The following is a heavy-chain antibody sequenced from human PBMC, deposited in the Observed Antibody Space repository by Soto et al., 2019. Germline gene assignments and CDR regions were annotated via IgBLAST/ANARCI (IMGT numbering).Heavy chain of an antibody. J-gene: IGHJ6*02. CDR3: ARVVITLFYGDYVEYYYYGMDV. V-gene: IGHV1-46*03. Sequence: GASVKVSCKASGYSFTSYYMHWLRQSPGQRLERMGIINPSGGSTSYAQKFQGRVTMTRDTSTSTVYMELSSLRSEDTAVYYCARVVITLFYGDYVEYYYYGMDVWGQGTTVTVSS. CDR2: INPSGGST. CDR1: GYSFTSYY. D-gene: IGHD4-17*01.